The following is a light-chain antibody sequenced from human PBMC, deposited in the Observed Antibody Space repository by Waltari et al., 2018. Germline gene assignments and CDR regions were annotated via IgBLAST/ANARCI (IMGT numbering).Light chain of an antibody. Sequence: DIQLTQSPSFLSTSVGDRVTITCRANQDISSYLAWYQQKPGKAPKLLISAASTLQSAVPSRFSGSGSGTEFTLTISSLQSEDIATYYCQQLLSYLLTFGGGTKVEIK. V-gene: IGKV1-9*01. CDR1: QDISSY. CDR3: QQLLSYLLT. CDR2: AAS. J-gene: IGKJ4*01.